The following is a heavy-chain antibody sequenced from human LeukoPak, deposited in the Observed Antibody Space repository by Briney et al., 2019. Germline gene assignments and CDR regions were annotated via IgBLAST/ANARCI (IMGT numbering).Heavy chain of an antibody. CDR3: ARAVGYCSSTSCYHGRFFDP. CDR2: INHSGST. Sequence: SETLSVTCAAYGGTFSGYYWSWIRQPPGKGLEWIGGINHSGSTNYNPSLKSRVTISVDTSQNQFSLKLSSVTAADTAVYYCARAVGYCSSTSCYHGRFFDPWGQGTLVNVSS. D-gene: IGHD2-2*01. CDR1: GGTFSGYY. V-gene: IGHV4-34*01. J-gene: IGHJ5*02.